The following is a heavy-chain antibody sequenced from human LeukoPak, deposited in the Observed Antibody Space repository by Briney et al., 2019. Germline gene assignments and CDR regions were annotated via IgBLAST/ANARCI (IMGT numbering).Heavy chain of an antibody. CDR3: ARSDYDSSGYYLYFDY. CDR2: INPNSGGT. J-gene: IGHJ4*02. Sequence: ASVKVSCKASGYTFTSYYMHWVRQAPGQGLEWMGWINPNSGGTNYAQKFQGRVTMTRDTSISTAYMELSRLRSDDTAVYYCARSDYDSSGYYLYFDYWGQGTLVTVSS. D-gene: IGHD3-22*01. CDR1: GYTFTSYY. V-gene: IGHV1-2*02.